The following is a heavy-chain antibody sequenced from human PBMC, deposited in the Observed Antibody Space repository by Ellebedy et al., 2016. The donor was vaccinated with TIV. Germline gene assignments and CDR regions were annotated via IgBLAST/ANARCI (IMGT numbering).Heavy chain of an antibody. V-gene: IGHV3-23*01. CDR2: IVGSGA. CDR1: GFTFSSYA. J-gene: IGHJ4*02. D-gene: IGHD5-18*01. CDR3: AKDRTPGDGYWVFDY. Sequence: GESLKISCAASGFTFSSYAMTWVRQAPGKGLEWVSGIVGSGAQKYEDSVKGRFTISRDNSKSTLDLQMNSLRAEDTAVYFCAKDRTPGDGYWVFDYWGQGTLVTVSS.